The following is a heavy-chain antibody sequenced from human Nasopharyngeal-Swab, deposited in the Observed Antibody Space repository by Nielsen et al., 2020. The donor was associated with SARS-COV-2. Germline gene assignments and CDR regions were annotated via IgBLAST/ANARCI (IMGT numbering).Heavy chain of an antibody. J-gene: IGHJ6*02. CDR1: GGSFSGYY. CDR3: ARGTNGGAYSSSWYLMDYYYYYGMDV. Sequence: SETLSLTCAVYGGSFSGYYWSWIRQPPGKGLEWIGEINHSGSTNYNPSLKSRVTISVDTSKNQFSLKLSSVTAADTAVYYCARGTNGGAYSSSWYLMDYYYYYGMDVWGQGTTVTVSS. D-gene: IGHD6-13*01. CDR2: INHSGST. V-gene: IGHV4-34*01.